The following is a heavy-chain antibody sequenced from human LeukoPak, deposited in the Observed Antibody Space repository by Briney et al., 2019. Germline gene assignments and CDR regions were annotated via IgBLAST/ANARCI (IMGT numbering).Heavy chain of an antibody. D-gene: IGHD2-2*01. CDR1: GGSISSYY. CDR3: ARWSPHVPAAIDY. V-gene: IGHV4-59*05. Sequence: SETLSLTCTVSGGSISSYYWSWIRQPPGKGLEWIGSIYYSGSTYYNPSLKSRVTISVDTSKNQFSLKLSPVTAADTAVYYCARWSPHVPAAIDYWGQGTLVTVSS. CDR2: IYYSGST. J-gene: IGHJ4*02.